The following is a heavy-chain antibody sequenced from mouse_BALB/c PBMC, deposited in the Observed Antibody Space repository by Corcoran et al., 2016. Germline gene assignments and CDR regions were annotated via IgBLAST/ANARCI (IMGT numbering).Heavy chain of an antibody. CDR3: ARTYYGSSYYAMDY. CDR2: INIYTGEP. J-gene: IGHJ4*01. CDR1: GYTFTNYG. V-gene: IGHV9-3-1*01. Sequence: QIQLVQSGPELKKPGGTVKIFCKYSGYTFTNYGMYWVKQAPGQGLKWIGWINIYTGEPTYDDDFKGRFAFSLETPARTAYLQINNLKNEDTATYVCARTYYGSSYYAMDYWGQGTSVTVSS. D-gene: IGHD1-1*01.